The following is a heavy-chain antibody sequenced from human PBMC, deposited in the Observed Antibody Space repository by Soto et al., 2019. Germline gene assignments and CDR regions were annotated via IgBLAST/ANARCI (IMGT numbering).Heavy chain of an antibody. J-gene: IGHJ4*02. CDR2: ITSKTDGGTT. V-gene: IGHV3-15*01. CDR3: TTHHPGRDY. Sequence: PGGSLRLSCAACGLTFSNAWMSWVRQAPWQGLEWLGRITSKTDGGTTDYAAPVKGRFTISRDDSKNTLYLQMNSLKTEDTAVYYCTTHHPGRDYFRQRSLLAVSS. CDR1: GLTFSNAW.